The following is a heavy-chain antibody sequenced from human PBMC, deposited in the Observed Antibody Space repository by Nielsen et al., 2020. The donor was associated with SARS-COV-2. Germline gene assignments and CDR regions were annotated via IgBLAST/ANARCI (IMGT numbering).Heavy chain of an antibody. D-gene: IGHD3-3*01. CDR2: ISSSSSTI. J-gene: IGHJ4*02. Sequence: GESLKISCAASGFTFSSYGMHWVRQAPGKGLEWVSYISSSSSTIYYADSVKGRFTISRDNAKNSLYLQMNSLRAEDTAVYYCARDKSEVTIFGVVIRYFDYWGQGTLVTVSS. CDR3: ARDKSEVTIFGVVIRYFDY. CDR1: GFTFSSYG. V-gene: IGHV3-48*01.